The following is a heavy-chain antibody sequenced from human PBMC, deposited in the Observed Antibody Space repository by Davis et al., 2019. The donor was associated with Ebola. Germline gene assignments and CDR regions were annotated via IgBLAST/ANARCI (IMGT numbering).Heavy chain of an antibody. D-gene: IGHD3-22*01. CDR2: IYHSGAT. V-gene: IGHV4-34*10. CDR1: GFTFSSYT. Sequence: ESLKISCAASGFTFSSYTMSWVRQSPGKGLEWIGEIYHSGATNYNPSLKSRITMSVDKSKNQFSLKLSSVTAADTAMYYCARDLYDSSGYMTYFDSWGQGTLVTVSS. CDR3: ARDLYDSSGYMTYFDS. J-gene: IGHJ4*02.